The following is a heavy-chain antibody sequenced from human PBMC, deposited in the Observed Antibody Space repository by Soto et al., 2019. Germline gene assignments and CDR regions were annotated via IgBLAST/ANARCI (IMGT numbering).Heavy chain of an antibody. V-gene: IGHV1-69*08. CDR2: IIPILGIA. J-gene: IGHJ5*02. D-gene: IGHD2-2*01. Sequence: QVQLVQSGAEVKKPGSSVKVSCKASGGTFSSYTISWVRQAPGQGLEWMGRIIPILGIANYAQKFQGRVTISADKSKSTAYMELSSLRSEDTAVYYCARDYCSSTSCYLAPLSWFDPWGQGTLVTVSS. CDR3: ARDYCSSTSCYLAPLSWFDP. CDR1: GGTFSSYT.